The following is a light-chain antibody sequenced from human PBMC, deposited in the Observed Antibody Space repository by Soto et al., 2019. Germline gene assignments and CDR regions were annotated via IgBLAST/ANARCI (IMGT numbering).Light chain of an antibody. J-gene: IGKJ1*01. CDR2: AAS. V-gene: IGKV1-39*01. Sequence: DIQMTQSPSTLSGSVGDRVTITCRASQTISSWLAWYQQKPGKAPKLLIYAASSLQSGVPSRFSGSGSGTDFTLTISSLQPEDFATYYCQQSYSMRTFGQGTKVDIK. CDR1: QTISSW. CDR3: QQSYSMRT.